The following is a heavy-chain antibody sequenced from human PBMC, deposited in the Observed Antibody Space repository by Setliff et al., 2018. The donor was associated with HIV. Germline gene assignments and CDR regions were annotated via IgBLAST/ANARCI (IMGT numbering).Heavy chain of an antibody. CDR2: IETSGGNI. Sequence: SETLSLTCTVSGASISGYYWSWIRQAAGKGLEWIGRIETSGGNIDSNPSFKSRVTMSGDTPKNRFSLKLSSVTAADTAVYYCARDGVWSSGLDAFDIWGQGTMVTVSS. V-gene: IGHV4-4*07. J-gene: IGHJ3*02. CDR1: GASISGYY. CDR3: ARDGVWSSGLDAFDI. D-gene: IGHD3-22*01.